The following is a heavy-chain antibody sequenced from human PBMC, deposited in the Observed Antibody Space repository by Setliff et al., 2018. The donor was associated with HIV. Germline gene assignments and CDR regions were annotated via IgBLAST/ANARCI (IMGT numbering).Heavy chain of an antibody. CDR1: GHTFNNYD. D-gene: IGHD3-10*01. V-gene: IGHV1-8*01. J-gene: IGHJ6*04. Sequence: GASVNVSCKASGHTFNNYDINWVRRATGQGLEWMGWMNPNSGATGYAQKFQGRVTMTRDTSISTAYMELSSLTSKDTAVYYCASGKGVRGVIITGGLDVWGKGTTVTVSS. CDR3: ASGKGVRGVIITGGLDV. CDR2: MNPNSGAT.